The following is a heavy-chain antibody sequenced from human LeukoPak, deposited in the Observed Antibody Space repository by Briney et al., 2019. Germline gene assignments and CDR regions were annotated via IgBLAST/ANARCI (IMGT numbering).Heavy chain of an antibody. D-gene: IGHD6-6*01. Sequence: SETLSLTCTVSGDSISHYYWSWIRQPPGKGLEWIGYIYYSGSTNYNPSLKSRVTISVDTSKNQFSLKVSSVTAADTAVYYCARNIATRGWYFGLWGRGTLVTVSS. CDR1: GDSISHYY. CDR2: IYYSGST. CDR3: ARNIATRGWYFGL. J-gene: IGHJ2*01. V-gene: IGHV4-59*01.